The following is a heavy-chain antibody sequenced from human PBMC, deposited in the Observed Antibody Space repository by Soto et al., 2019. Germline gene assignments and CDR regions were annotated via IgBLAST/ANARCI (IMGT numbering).Heavy chain of an antibody. V-gene: IGHV4-59*01. D-gene: IGHD3-10*01. Sequence: ETLSLTCTVSGVSISSAYWSWIRQPPGKGVEWIGYIYYTGTTYYSPSLKSRVIISVGASKNQFSLKLSSVTAAETAVYYCARDFWFDELSGGYYHYAMDVWGRGTTVTVSS. J-gene: IGHJ6*02. CDR1: GVSISSAY. CDR3: ARDFWFDELSGGYYHYAMDV. CDR2: IYYTGTT.